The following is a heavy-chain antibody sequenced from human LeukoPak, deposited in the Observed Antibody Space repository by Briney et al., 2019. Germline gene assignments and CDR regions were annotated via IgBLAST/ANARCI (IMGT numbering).Heavy chain of an antibody. Sequence: ASVKVSCKASGYTFTSYGISWVRQAPGQGLEWMGWISAYNGNTNYAQKLQGRVTMTTDTSTSTAYRELRSLRSDDTAVYYCARTNFGVVMDFDYWGQGTLVTVSS. V-gene: IGHV1-18*01. J-gene: IGHJ4*02. D-gene: IGHD3-3*01. CDR3: ARTNFGVVMDFDY. CDR2: ISAYNGNT. CDR1: GYTFTSYG.